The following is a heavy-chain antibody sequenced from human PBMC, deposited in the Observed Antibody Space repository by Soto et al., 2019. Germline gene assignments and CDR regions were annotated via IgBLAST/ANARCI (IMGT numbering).Heavy chain of an antibody. V-gene: IGHV4-31*03. CDR1: GGSISSGGYY. J-gene: IGHJ6*03. CDR2: IYYSGST. CDR3: AREGANYYYYYIDV. Sequence: QVQLQESGPGLVKPSQTLSLTCTVSGGSISSGGYYWSWIRQHPGKGLEWIGYIYYSGSTYYNPSLKSRVTISVDTSKNQFSLKLSSVTAADTAVYYCAREGANYYYYYIDVWGKGTTVTVSS.